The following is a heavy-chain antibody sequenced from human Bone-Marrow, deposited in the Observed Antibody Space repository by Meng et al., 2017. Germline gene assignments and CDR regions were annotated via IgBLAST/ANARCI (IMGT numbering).Heavy chain of an antibody. CDR3: ARVVRDSSGSSRLNY. V-gene: IGHV7-4-1*02. CDR1: GYTLTGYY. Sequence: QVQLVQSGAEVKNAGASVKASCKASGYTLTGYYIHWVRQAPGQGLEWMGWINTNTGNPTYAQGFTGRFVFSLDTSVSTAYLQISSLKAEDTAVYYCARVVRDSSGSSRLNYWGQGTLVTVSS. J-gene: IGHJ4*02. CDR2: INTNTGNP. D-gene: IGHD3-22*01.